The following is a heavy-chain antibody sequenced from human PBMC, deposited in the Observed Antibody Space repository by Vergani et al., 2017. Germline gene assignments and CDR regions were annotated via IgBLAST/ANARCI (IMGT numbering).Heavy chain of an antibody. J-gene: IGHJ6*02. CDR2: IRYDGSNK. CDR3: AKEKEQLYYYGMDV. Sequence: QVQLVESGGGVVQPGGPLRLSCAASGFTFSSYGMHWVRQAPGKGLEWVAFIRYDGSNKYYADSVKGRFTISRDNSKNTLYLQMNSLRAEDTAVYYCAKEKEQLYYYGMDVWGQGTTVTVSS. V-gene: IGHV3-30*02. CDR1: GFTFSSYG. D-gene: IGHD6-13*01.